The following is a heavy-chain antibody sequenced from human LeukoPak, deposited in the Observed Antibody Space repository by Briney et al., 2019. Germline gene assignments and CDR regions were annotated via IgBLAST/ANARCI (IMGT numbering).Heavy chain of an antibody. J-gene: IGHJ4*02. CDR2: ISSSGSTI. CDR3: ARDSGQWLVQFDY. Sequence: GGPLRLSCAASGFTFSSYEMNWVRQAPGKGLEWVSYISSSGSTIYYADSVKGRFTISRDNAKNSLYLQMNSLRAEDTAVYYCARDSGQWLVQFDYWGQGTLVTVSS. V-gene: IGHV3-48*03. CDR1: GFTFSSYE. D-gene: IGHD6-19*01.